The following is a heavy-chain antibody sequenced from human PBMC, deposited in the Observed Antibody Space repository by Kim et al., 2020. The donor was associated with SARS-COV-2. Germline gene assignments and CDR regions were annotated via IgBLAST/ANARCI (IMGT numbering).Heavy chain of an antibody. Sequence: YAQKFQGRVTMTRDTSISTAYMELSRLRSDDTAVYYCARDSDILTGLIDYWGQGTLVTVSS. V-gene: IGHV1-2*02. CDR3: ARDSDILTGLIDY. D-gene: IGHD3-9*01. J-gene: IGHJ4*02.